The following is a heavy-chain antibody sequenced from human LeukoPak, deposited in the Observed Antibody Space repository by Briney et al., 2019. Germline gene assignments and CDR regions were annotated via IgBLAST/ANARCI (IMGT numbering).Heavy chain of an antibody. CDR2: IYHSGST. D-gene: IGHD3-10*01. CDR3: AGSDYYYYMDV. CDR1: GGSIGSSSYY. J-gene: IGHJ6*03. V-gene: IGHV4-39*01. Sequence: PSETLSLTCTVSGGSIGSSSYYWGWLRQPPGKGVEWIGSIYHSGSTYYNPSLKSRVTISVDTSKNQFSLKLSSVTAADTAVFYCAGSDYYYYMDVWGKGTTVTVSS.